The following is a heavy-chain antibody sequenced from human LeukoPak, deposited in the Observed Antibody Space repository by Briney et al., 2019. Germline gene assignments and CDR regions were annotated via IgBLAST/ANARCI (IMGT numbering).Heavy chain of an antibody. Sequence: GGSLRLSCAASGFTFDDYAMHWVRQAPGKGLEWVSGISWNSRSIDYADSVKGRFTISRDNAKNSLYLQMSSLRAEDTAVYYCARDGDTVLTRGYYYYMDVWGKGTTVTVSS. D-gene: IGHD4-23*01. CDR2: ISWNSRSI. J-gene: IGHJ6*03. CDR1: GFTFDDYA. V-gene: IGHV3-9*01. CDR3: ARDGDTVLTRGYYYYMDV.